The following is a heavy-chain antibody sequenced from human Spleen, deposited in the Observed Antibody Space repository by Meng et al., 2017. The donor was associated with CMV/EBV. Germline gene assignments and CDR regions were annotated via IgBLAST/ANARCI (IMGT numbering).Heavy chain of an antibody. V-gene: IGHV2-5*01. CDR3: AHRLYSNFLDH. Sequence: CSFSWFSLSTSGVGVGWIRQPPGKALEWLAFIYRNDDKRSSPSLRSRLSLTKDTSKNQVVLTMTNMDPVDTATYYCAHRLYSNFLDHWGQGALVTVSS. J-gene: IGHJ4*02. D-gene: IGHD4-11*01. CDR1: WFSLSTSGVG. CDR2: IYRNDDK.